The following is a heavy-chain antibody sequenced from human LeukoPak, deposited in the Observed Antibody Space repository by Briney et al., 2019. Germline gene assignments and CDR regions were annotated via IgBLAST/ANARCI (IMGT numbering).Heavy chain of an antibody. CDR1: GYSFTSYW. Sequence: RGESLKISCKGSGYSFTSYWIGWVRQMPGKGLEWMGIIYPGDSDTRYSPSFQGQVTISADKSISTAYLQWSSLKASDTAMYYCARAFTIFGVIINGGNWFDPWGQGTLVTVSS. CDR3: ARAFTIFGVIINGGNWFDP. CDR2: IYPGDSDT. D-gene: IGHD3-3*01. V-gene: IGHV5-51*01. J-gene: IGHJ5*02.